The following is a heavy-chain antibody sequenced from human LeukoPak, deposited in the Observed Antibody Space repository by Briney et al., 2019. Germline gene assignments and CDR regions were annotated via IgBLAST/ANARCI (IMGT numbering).Heavy chain of an antibody. CDR3: ARDSRRIAAAGIHGRGEGWFDP. V-gene: IGHV3-11*01. Sequence: KTGGSLRLSCAASGFTFSDYYMSWIRQAPGKGLEWVSYISSSGSTIHYADSVKGRFTISRDNAKNSLYLQMNSLRAEDTAVYYCARDSRRIAAAGIHGRGEGWFDPWGQGTLVTVSS. J-gene: IGHJ5*02. CDR1: GFTFSDYY. CDR2: ISSSGSTI. D-gene: IGHD6-13*01.